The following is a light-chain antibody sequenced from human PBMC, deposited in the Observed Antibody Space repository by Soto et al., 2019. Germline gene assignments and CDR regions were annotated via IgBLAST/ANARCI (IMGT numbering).Light chain of an antibody. CDR3: QTWATVPDWV. V-gene: IGLV4-69*01. Sequence: QLVLTQSPSASASLGASVKLTCTLSSGHSTYAIAWHQQQPEKGPRYLMKLDSDGSHSKGDGIPDRFSGSSSGAERYLTISSLQSEDEADYYCQTWATVPDWVFGGGTKLT. CDR2: LDSDGSH. CDR1: SGHSTYA. J-gene: IGLJ3*02.